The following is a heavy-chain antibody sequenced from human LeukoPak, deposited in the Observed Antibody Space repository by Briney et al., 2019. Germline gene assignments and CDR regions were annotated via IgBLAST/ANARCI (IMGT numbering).Heavy chain of an antibody. V-gene: IGHV4-34*01. J-gene: IGHJ3*02. CDR3: ATGARCGGGSCYSDAFDI. CDR1: GGSFSGYY. D-gene: IGHD2-15*01. CDR2: INHSGST. Sequence: PSETLSLTCVVYGGSFSGYYWRWIRQPPGKGLEWIGEINHSGSTNYNPSLKSRVIISVDTSKKQFSLKLSSVTAADTAVYYCATGARCGGGSCYSDAFDIWGQGTMVTVSS.